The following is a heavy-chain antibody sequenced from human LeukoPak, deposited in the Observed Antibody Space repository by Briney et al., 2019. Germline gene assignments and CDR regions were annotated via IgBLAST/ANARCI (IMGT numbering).Heavy chain of an antibody. V-gene: IGHV3-74*01. CDR2: INSDGRST. CDR1: GFTFSDYW. J-gene: IGHJ4*02. Sequence: GSLRLSCEASGFTFSDYWMHWVRQAPGKGLVWVSRINSDGRSTTYADSVKGRFTVSRDNAKNTLYLQMNSLRAEDTAVYYCARAPMVRGVTHSYYFDYWGQGTLVTVSS. D-gene: IGHD3-10*01. CDR3: ARAPMVRGVTHSYYFDY.